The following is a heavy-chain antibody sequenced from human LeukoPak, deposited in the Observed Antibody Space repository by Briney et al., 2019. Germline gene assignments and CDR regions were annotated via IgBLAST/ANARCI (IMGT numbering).Heavy chain of an antibody. Sequence: PGGSLRLSCEASGFIFSDYTMSWVRQAPGKGLEWVSAISESGSGTYYADSVKGRFTISRDNSKDTLSLQMNSLRAEDTAVYYCAKDIAQGYTFGSIEQDYWGQGTLVTVSS. D-gene: IGHD5-18*01. CDR2: ISESGSGT. CDR3: AKDIAQGYTFGSIEQDY. V-gene: IGHV3-23*01. J-gene: IGHJ4*02. CDR1: GFIFSDYT.